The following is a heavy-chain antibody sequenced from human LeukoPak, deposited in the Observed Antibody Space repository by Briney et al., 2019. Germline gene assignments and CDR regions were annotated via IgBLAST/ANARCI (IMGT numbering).Heavy chain of an antibody. J-gene: IGHJ4*02. Sequence: PGGSLRLSCAASGFTFSSYWMSGVRHAPGKGLEWVANIKQDGREKYYVDSVKCRFTISRDNAKNSLYLQMNSLRAEDTAVYYCASVYYYDSSGYDYWGQGTLGTVSS. V-gene: IGHV3-7*01. CDR2: IKQDGREK. CDR1: GFTFSSYW. CDR3: ASVYYYDSSGYDY. D-gene: IGHD3-22*01.